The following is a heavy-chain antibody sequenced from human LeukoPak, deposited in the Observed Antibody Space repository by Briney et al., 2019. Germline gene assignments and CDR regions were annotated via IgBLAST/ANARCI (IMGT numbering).Heavy chain of an antibody. CDR2: VRTKPNNYAT. J-gene: IGHJ4*02. CDR1: GFTFSGSA. Sequence: GGSLRLSCAASGFTFSGSAMHWVRQASGKGLEWVGRVRTKPNNYATAYAASVKGRFTISRDDSKSTAYLQMTSLKTEDTAVYYCARVSPNTVTTLQYFDYWGQGTLVTVSS. V-gene: IGHV3-73*01. CDR3: ARVSPNTVTTLQYFDY. D-gene: IGHD4-17*01.